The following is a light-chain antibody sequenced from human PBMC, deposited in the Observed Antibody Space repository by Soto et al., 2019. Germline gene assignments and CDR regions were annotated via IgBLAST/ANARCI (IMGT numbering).Light chain of an antibody. CDR2: AAS. Sequence: TLMTQSPATLSVSPWERATLSCRASQGLGTNLAWYQQRPGQAPRLLIYAASTRATGVPARFSGSGSETEFTLTITTLQSEDFAVYYCQQYNHWPLSFGVGTKVDI. CDR3: QQYNHWPLS. CDR1: QGLGTN. V-gene: IGKV3-15*01. J-gene: IGKJ4*01.